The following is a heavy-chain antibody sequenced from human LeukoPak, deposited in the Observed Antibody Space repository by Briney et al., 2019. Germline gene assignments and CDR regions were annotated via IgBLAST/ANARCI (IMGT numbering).Heavy chain of an antibody. J-gene: IGHJ4*02. Sequence: PRRSLRLSCAASGFTFSSYGMHWVRQAPGKGLEWVAVIWYDGSNKYYADSVKGRFTISRDNSKNTLYLQMNSLRAEDTAVYYCAKGGTHDYGDYFDYWGQGTLVTVSS. D-gene: IGHD4-17*01. V-gene: IGHV3-33*06. CDR2: IWYDGSNK. CDR3: AKGGTHDYGDYFDY. CDR1: GFTFSSYG.